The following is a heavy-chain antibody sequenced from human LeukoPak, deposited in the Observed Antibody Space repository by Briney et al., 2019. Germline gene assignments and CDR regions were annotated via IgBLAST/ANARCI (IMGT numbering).Heavy chain of an antibody. CDR1: GYTFTGYY. Sequence: ASVKVSCKASGYTFTGYYMHWVRQAPGQGLEWMGWINPNSGGTNYAQKFQGRVTMTRDTSISTACMELSRLRSDDTAVYYCARRGVDYYGSGSLHNWFDPWGQGTLVTVSS. CDR2: INPNSGGT. CDR3: ARRGVDYYGSGSLHNWFDP. V-gene: IGHV1-2*02. D-gene: IGHD3-10*01. J-gene: IGHJ5*02.